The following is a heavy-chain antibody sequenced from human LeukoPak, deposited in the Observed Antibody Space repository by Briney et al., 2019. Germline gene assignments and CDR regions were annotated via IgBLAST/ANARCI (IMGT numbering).Heavy chain of an antibody. D-gene: IGHD1-1*01. J-gene: IGHJ6*02. V-gene: IGHV4-59*08. CDR1: GGSITTYY. Sequence: SETLSLTCTVSGGSITTYYWSWIRQLPGKGLEWVGYIYYSRGTMYNPSLKSRVTMSIDPSKRQLSLKVNSVTAADTAVYYCARHDDIGIFRNGLDVWGQGTTVTVSS. CDR2: IYYSRGT. CDR3: ARHDDIGIFRNGLDV.